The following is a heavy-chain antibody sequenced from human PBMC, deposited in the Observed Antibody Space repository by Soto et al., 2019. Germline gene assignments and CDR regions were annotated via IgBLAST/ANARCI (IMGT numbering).Heavy chain of an antibody. V-gene: IGHV3-53*01. CDR2: IYSGGST. CDR3: ASTATYYYDSSGYYSSHYYYYGMDV. J-gene: IGHJ6*02. CDR1: GFTVSSNY. Sequence: GGSLRLSCAASGFTVSSNYMSWVRQAPGKGLEWVSVIYSGGSTYYADSVKGRFTISRDNSKNTLYLQMNSLRAEDTAVYYCASTATYYYDSSGYYSSHYYYYGMDVWRQGTTVTVSS. D-gene: IGHD3-22*01.